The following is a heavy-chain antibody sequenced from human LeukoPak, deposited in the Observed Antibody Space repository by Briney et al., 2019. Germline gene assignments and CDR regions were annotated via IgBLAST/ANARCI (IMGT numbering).Heavy chain of an antibody. CDR3: ARPPINSSGWCEYAFDI. CDR1: GGSISSSSYY. D-gene: IGHD6-19*01. J-gene: IGHJ3*02. CDR2: IYYSGST. V-gene: IGHV4-39*01. Sequence: SETLSRTCTVSGGSISSSSYYWGWIRQPPGKGQEWIGSIYYSGSTYYNPSLKSRVTISVDTSKNQFSLKLSSVTAADTAVYYCARPPINSSGWCEYAFDIWGQGTMVTVSS.